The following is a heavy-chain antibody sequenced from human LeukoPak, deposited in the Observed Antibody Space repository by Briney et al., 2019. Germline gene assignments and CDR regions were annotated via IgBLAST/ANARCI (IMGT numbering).Heavy chain of an antibody. Sequence: TSETLSLTCTVSGGSVSRGSYYWSWIRQPSGKGLEWIRRIYTSGSTNYNPSLKSRVTMSVDTSKNQFSLKLSSVTAADTAVYYCARGAGITMVRGVIITIDYWGQGTLVTVSS. CDR1: GGSVSRGSYY. D-gene: IGHD3-10*01. V-gene: IGHV4-61*02. J-gene: IGHJ4*02. CDR2: IYTSGST. CDR3: ARGAGITMVRGVIITIDY.